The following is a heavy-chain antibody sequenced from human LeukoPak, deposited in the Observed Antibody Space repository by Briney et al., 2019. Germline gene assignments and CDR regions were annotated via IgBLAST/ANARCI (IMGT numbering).Heavy chain of an antibody. CDR1: GGSISSYY. D-gene: IGHD6-6*01. CDR3: ARHARGIAALVNWFDP. CDR2: IYYSGST. Sequence: SEALSLTCTVSGGSISSYYWSWIRQPPGKGLEWIGYIYYSGSTNYNPSLKSRVTISVDTSKNQFSLKLSSVTAADTAVYYCARHARGIAALVNWFDPWGQGTLVTVSS. V-gene: IGHV4-59*08. J-gene: IGHJ5*02.